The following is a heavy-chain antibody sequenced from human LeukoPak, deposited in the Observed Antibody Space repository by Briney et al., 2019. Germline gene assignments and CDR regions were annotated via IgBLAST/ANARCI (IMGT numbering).Heavy chain of an antibody. CDR1: GGSFSGYY. CDR2: INHSGST. CDR3: ARGTDSSGWYYWFDP. Sequence: SETLSLTCAVYGGSFSGYYWSWIRQPPGKGLEWIGEINHSGSTNYNPSLKSRVTISVDTSKNQFSLKLSSVTAADTAVYYCARGTDSSGWYYWFDPWGQGTLVTVCS. J-gene: IGHJ5*02. D-gene: IGHD6-19*01. V-gene: IGHV4-34*01.